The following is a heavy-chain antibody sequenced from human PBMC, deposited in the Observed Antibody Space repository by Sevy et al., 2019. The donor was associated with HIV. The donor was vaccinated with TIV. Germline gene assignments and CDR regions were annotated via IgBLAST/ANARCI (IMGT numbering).Heavy chain of an antibody. CDR2: IISKFGTT. Sequence: ASVKVSCKASGGSFSNFPVSWVRQAPGQGLEWMGMIISKFGTTDYAQKFQGRVTITSDESTTTAYMELTSLRSEDTAVYYYSREIPDYVSGYYSVDAFDMWGQGTKVTVSS. V-gene: IGHV1-69*13. D-gene: IGHD3-22*01. CDR1: GGSFSNFP. J-gene: IGHJ3*02. CDR3: SREIPDYVSGYYSVDAFDM.